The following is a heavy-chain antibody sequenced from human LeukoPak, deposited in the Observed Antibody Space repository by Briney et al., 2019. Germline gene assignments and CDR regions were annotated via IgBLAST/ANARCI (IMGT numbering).Heavy chain of an antibody. CDR3: ARLRYYDSSGYLNYYYYYGMDV. Sequence: SETLSLTCAVYGVSFSGYYWSWIRQPPGKGLEWIGEINHSGSTNYNPSLKSRVTISVDTSKNQFSLKLSSMTAADTAVYYCARLRYYDSSGYLNYYYYYGMDVWGQGTTVTVSS. CDR1: GVSFSGYY. V-gene: IGHV4-34*01. D-gene: IGHD3-22*01. J-gene: IGHJ6*02. CDR2: INHSGST.